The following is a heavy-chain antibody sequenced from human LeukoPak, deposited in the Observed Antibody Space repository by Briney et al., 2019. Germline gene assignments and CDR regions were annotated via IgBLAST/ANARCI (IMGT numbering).Heavy chain of an antibody. Sequence: PGGSLRLSCAASGFTFSSYSMNWVRQAPGKGLEWVSYISSSSSTIYYADSVKGRFTISRDNAKNSLYLQMNSLRAEDTAVYYCASHPVDTAPIHGAFDIWGQGTMVTVSS. CDR3: ASHPVDTAPIHGAFDI. CDR1: GFTFSSYS. CDR2: ISSSSSTI. J-gene: IGHJ3*02. V-gene: IGHV3-48*01. D-gene: IGHD5-18*01.